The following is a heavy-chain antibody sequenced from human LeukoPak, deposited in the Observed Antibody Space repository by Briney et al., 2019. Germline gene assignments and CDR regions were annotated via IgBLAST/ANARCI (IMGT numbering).Heavy chain of an antibody. J-gene: IGHJ3*02. Sequence: ASVKVSCKASGYTFTSYGINWVRQAPGQGLEWMGWISGYNGNTNYAQKLQGRVTITRNTSISTAYMELSSLRSEDTAVYYCARGGGHYEDAFDIWGQGTMVTVSS. CDR1: GYTFTSYG. CDR3: ARGGGHYEDAFDI. CDR2: ISGYNGNT. D-gene: IGHD3-3*01. V-gene: IGHV1-18*01.